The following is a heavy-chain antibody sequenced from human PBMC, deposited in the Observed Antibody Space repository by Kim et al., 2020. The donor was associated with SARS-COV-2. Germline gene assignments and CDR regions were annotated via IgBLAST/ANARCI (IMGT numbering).Heavy chain of an antibody. CDR3: AKERGYYYDSSGLGAFDY. D-gene: IGHD3-22*01. V-gene: IGHV3-33*06. CDR2: IWYDGSNK. J-gene: IGHJ4*02. Sequence: GGSLRLSCAASGFTFSSYGMHWVRQAPGKGLEWVAVIWYDGSNKYYADSVKGRFTISRDNSKNTLYLQMNSLRAEDTAVYYCAKERGYYYDSSGLGAFDYWGQGTLVTVSS. CDR1: GFTFSSYG.